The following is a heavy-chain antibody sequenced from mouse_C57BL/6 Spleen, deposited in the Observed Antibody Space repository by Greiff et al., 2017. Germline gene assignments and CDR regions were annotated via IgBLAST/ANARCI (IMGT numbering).Heavy chain of an antibody. CDR1: GYTFTSYW. CDR3: AISYDYDPPWFAY. Sequence: VQLQQPGAELVKPGASVKVSCKASGYTFTSYWMHWVKQRPGQGLEWIGRIHPSDSDTNYNQKFKGKATLTVDKSSSTAYMQLSSLTSEDSAVYYCAISYDYDPPWFAYWGQGTLVTVSA. J-gene: IGHJ3*01. V-gene: IGHV1-74*01. D-gene: IGHD2-4*01. CDR2: IHPSDSDT.